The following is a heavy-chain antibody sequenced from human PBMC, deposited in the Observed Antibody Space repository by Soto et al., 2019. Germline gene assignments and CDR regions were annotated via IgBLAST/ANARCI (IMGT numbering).Heavy chain of an antibody. CDR3: PRRWGEGSVDY. Sequence: QVQLQESGPGLVKPSGTLSLTCAVSGASISSSNWWSWVRQPPGKGLEWIGEIYHSGSTNYNPSLNRPVSRSVDTTSNQFSPKLSSVTAAATAVYYCPRRWGEGSVDYSGQGTLFTVSS. V-gene: IGHV4-4*02. D-gene: IGHD3-10*01. CDR2: IYHSGST. J-gene: IGHJ4*02. CDR1: GASISSSNW.